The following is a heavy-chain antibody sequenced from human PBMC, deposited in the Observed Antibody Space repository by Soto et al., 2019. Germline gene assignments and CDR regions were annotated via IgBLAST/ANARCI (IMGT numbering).Heavy chain of an antibody. CDR2: ISAYNGNT. CDR3: ARIPAYYYDSSGYYPDAFDI. D-gene: IGHD3-22*01. J-gene: IGHJ3*02. V-gene: IGHV1-18*01. Sequence: GASVKVSCKASGYTFTSYGISWVRQAPGQGLEWMGWISAYNGNTNYAQKLQGRVTMTTDTSTSTAYMELRSLRSDDTAVYYCARIPAYYYDSSGYYPDAFDIWGQGTTVTVSS. CDR1: GYTFTSYG.